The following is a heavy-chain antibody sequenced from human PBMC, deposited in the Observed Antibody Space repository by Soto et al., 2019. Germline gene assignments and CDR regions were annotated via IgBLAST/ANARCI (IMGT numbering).Heavy chain of an antibody. CDR3: ARQRASSSWYGMDY. V-gene: IGHV5-51*01. Sequence: GESLKISCKGSGYNFASYWIGWVRQMPGKGLEWMGIIYPGDFFTSYTPSFQGQFPFSADISIGTAFFRWNSLKASDTPIYYCARQRASSSWYGMDYWGQGTLVTVPS. J-gene: IGHJ4*02. CDR1: GYNFASYW. D-gene: IGHD6-13*01. CDR2: IYPGDFFT.